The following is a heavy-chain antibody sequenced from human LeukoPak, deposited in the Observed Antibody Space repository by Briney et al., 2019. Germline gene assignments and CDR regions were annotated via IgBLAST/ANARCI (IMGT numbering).Heavy chain of an antibody. CDR1: GYTFTNYR. CDR3: ARSEYYDIPDV. Sequence: ASVKVSCKASGYTFTNYRIHWVRQAPGQRLEWMGWINAGNGNIKYLQKFQGRVTITRDTSASTAYMELSSLRSEDTAVYYCARSEYYDIPDVWGQGTTVTVSS. CDR2: INAGNGNI. J-gene: IGHJ6*02. V-gene: IGHV1-3*01. D-gene: IGHD3-9*01.